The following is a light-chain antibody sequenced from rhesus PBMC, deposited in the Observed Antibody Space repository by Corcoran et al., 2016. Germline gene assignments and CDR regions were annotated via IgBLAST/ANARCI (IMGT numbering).Light chain of an antibody. J-gene: IGKJ4*01. CDR2: DAS. V-gene: IGKV1-28*03. Sequence: DIQMTQSPSSLSASVGDTVTITCRASQGISSYLNWFQQKPGTAPKLLINDASSLESGVPSRFSGSGSGTDFTLTISSLQPEVFAAYYCLQHNSYPLTFGGGTKVEIK. CDR3: LQHNSYPLT. CDR1: QGISSY.